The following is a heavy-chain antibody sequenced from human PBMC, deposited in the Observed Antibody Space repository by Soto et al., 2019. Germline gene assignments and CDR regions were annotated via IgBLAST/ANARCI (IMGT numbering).Heavy chain of an antibody. CDR1: GGSITSNTFY. D-gene: IGHD3-3*01. J-gene: IGHJ4*02. CDR2: VLQSGST. V-gene: IGHV4-39*07. Sequence: SETLSLTCSVSGGSITSNTFYWGWIRQTPGRGLEWIGSVLQSGSTYYNPSLKSRLSISVDTSKNQFSLKLSSVTAADTAVYYCERRATMPQDLCSGYPTYYFEYWGKGTLVNVS. CDR3: ERRATMPQDLCSGYPTYYFEY.